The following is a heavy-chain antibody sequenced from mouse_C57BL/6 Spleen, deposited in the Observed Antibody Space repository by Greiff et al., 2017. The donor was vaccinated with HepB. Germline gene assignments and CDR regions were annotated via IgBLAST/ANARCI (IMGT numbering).Heavy chain of an antibody. CDR1: GYTFTSYW. CDR2: IDPSDSYT. Sequence: VQLQQPGAELVMPGASVKLSCKASGYTFTSYWMHWVKQRPGQGLEWIGEIDPSDSYTNYNQKFKGKSTLTVDKSSSTAYMQLSRLTSEDSAVYYCARGDGNEWYFDVWGTGTTVTVSS. CDR3: ARGDGNEWYFDV. D-gene: IGHD2-1*01. J-gene: IGHJ1*03. V-gene: IGHV1-69*01.